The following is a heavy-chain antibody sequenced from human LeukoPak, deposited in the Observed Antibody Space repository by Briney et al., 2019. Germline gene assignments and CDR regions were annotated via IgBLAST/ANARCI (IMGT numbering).Heavy chain of an antibody. D-gene: IGHD3-22*01. J-gene: IGHJ2*01. V-gene: IGHV1-2*02. CDR3: ARAGEYYYDSSDGWYFDL. CDR2: INPNSGGT. CDR1: GYTFTGYY. Sequence: ASVKVSCKASGYTFTGYYMHWVRQAPGQGLEWMGWINPNSGGTNYAQMFQGRVTMTRDASISTAYMELSSLRSEDTAVNYCARAGEYYYDSSDGWYFDLWGRGTLVTVSS.